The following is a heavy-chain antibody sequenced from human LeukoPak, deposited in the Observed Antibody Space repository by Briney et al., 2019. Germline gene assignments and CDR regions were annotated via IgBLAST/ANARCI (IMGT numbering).Heavy chain of an antibody. D-gene: IGHD3-3*01. J-gene: IGHJ4*02. Sequence: GGSLRLSCAASGFTFSDYYMSWIRQAPGKGLEWVSYISSSGSTIYYADSVKGRFTISRDNAKNSLYLQMNSLRAEDTAVYYCARSPITIFGVVDHFDYWGQGTLVTVSS. CDR2: ISSSGSTI. V-gene: IGHV3-11*04. CDR1: GFTFSDYY. CDR3: ARSPITIFGVVDHFDY.